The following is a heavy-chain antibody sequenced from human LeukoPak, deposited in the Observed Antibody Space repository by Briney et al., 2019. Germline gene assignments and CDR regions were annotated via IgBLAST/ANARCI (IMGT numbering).Heavy chain of an antibody. V-gene: IGHV1-8*01. J-gene: IGHJ4*02. CDR3: ARARRVDNESGFEY. D-gene: IGHD1-1*01. CDR1: GFTFSSYD. Sequence: GGSLKVSCKASGFTFSSYDMNWVRQATGQGLEWVGCMSPNSGNTYYAHNFQGRVTMTRDNSKNTPYLEMNSLRAEDTAVYYCARARRVDNESGFEYWGQGNLVTVSS. CDR2: MSPNSGNT.